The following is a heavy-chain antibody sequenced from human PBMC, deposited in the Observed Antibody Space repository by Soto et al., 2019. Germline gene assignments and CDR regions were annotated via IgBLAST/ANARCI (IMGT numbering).Heavy chain of an antibody. Sequence: GGSLRLSCAASGFTFSGSAMHWVRQASGKGLEWVGRIRSKANSYATAYAASVKGRFTISRDDSKNTAYLQMNSLKTEDTAVYYCTTIGYCSSTSSYKDYYYGMDVWGQGTTVTVSS. CDR1: GFTFSGSA. V-gene: IGHV3-73*01. J-gene: IGHJ6*02. CDR2: IRSKANSYAT. D-gene: IGHD2-2*02. CDR3: TTIGYCSSTSSYKDYYYGMDV.